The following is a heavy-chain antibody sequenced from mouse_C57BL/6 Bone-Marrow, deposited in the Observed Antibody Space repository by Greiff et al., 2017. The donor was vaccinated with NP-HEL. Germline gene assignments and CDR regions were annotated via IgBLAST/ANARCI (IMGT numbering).Heavy chain of an antibody. D-gene: IGHD1-1*01. J-gene: IGHJ2*01. Sequence: QVQLQQPGAELVMPGASVKLSCKASGYTFTSYWMHWVKQRPGHGLEWIGEIDPSDSYTNYNQQFTGKSTLTVDKSSRTSYMQLSSLTSDDSAVYYFARWSTTVVPYFDYWGQGTTLTGSS. V-gene: IGHV1-69*01. CDR3: ARWSTTVVPYFDY. CDR2: IDPSDSYT. CDR1: GYTFTSYW.